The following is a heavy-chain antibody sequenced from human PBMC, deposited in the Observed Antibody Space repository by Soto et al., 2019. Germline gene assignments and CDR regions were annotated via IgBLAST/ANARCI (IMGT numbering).Heavy chain of an antibody. CDR3: ARVPRGIIILMVPQYYYAMHV. J-gene: IGHJ6*02. CDR1: GYTFTSYY. CDR2: INPSGGST. Sequence: SVKVSCKAAGYTFTSYYMHWVRQAPGQGLEWMGIINPSGGSTSYAQKFQGRVTMTRDTSTGTVYMELSSLRSEDTAVYYCARVPRGIIILMVPQYYYAMHVSGQAPSVTGS. V-gene: IGHV1-46*01. D-gene: IGHD3-16*01.